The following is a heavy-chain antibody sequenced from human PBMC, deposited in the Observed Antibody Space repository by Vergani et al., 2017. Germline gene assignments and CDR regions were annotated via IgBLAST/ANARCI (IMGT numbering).Heavy chain of an antibody. D-gene: IGHD3-10*01. Sequence: QVQLQQWGAGLLKPSETLSLTCAVYGGSFSGYYWSWIRQPPGKGLEWIGEINHSGSTNYNPSLKSRVTISVDTSKNQFSLKLSSVTAADTAVYYCARVPCPSGISGVDYWGQGTLVTVSS. V-gene: IGHV4-34*01. J-gene: IGHJ4*02. CDR2: INHSGST. CDR1: GGSFSGYY. CDR3: ARVPCPSGISGVDY.